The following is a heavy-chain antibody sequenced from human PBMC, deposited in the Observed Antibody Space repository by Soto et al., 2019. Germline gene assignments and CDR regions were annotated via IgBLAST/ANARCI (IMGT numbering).Heavy chain of an antibody. Sequence: PSETLSLTCAVSGGSISSYYWSWIRQPPGKGLEWIGYIYYSGSTNYSPSFQGHVTISLDKSISTAHLQWNSLKASDTAMYYRARHRSRGGGATPFDYWGQGTLVTVSS. CDR1: GGSISSYY. D-gene: IGHD1-26*01. V-gene: IGHV4-59*01. CDR2: IYYSGST. CDR3: ARHRSRGGGATPFDY. J-gene: IGHJ4*02.